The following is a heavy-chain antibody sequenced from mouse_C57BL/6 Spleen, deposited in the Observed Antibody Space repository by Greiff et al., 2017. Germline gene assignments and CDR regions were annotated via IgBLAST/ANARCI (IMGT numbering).Heavy chain of an antibody. D-gene: IGHD4-1*01. J-gene: IGHJ2*01. CDR2: IDPSDSYT. V-gene: IGHV1-69*01. Sequence: VQLQQPGAELVMPGASVKLSCTASGYTFTSSWMHWVKQRPGQGLEWIGEIDPSDSYTNYNQKFKGKSTLTVDKSSSTAYMQLSSLTSEDSAVYYCARGNWDCFDYWGQGTTLTVSS. CDR3: ARGNWDCFDY. CDR1: GYTFTSSW.